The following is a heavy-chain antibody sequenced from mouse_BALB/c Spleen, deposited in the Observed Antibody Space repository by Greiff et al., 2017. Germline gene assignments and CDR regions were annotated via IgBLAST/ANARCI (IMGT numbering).Heavy chain of an antibody. CDR3: ARVAITTDYYAMDY. CDR2: ISSGGSYT. D-gene: IGHD1-2*01. V-gene: IGHV5-9-4*01. J-gene: IGHJ4*01. Sequence: EVKLVESGGGLVKPGGSLKLSCAASGFTFSSYAMSWVRQSPEKRLEWVAEISSGGSYTYYPDTVTGRFTISRDNAKNTLYLEMSSLRSEDTAMYYCARVAITTDYYAMDYWGQGTSVTVSS. CDR1: GFTFSSYA.